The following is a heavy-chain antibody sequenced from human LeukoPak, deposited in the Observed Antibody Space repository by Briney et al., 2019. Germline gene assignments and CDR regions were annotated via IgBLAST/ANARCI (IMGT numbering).Heavy chain of an antibody. D-gene: IGHD5-12*01. Sequence: ASVKVSCKASGYTFTSYGISWVRQAPGQGLEWMGWISAYNGNTNYAQKLQGRVTMTTDTSTSTAYMELSRLRSDDTAVYYCARDHPGLRYFDYWGQGTLVTVSS. CDR3: ARDHPGLRYFDY. CDR1: GYTFTSYG. J-gene: IGHJ4*02. CDR2: ISAYNGNT. V-gene: IGHV1-18*01.